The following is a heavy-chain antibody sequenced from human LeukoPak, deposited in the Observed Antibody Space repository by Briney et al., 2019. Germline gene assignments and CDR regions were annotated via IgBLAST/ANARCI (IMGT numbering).Heavy chain of an antibody. Sequence: ASVKVSCKASRGTFSSYAISWVRQAPGQGLEWMGGIIPIFGTANYAQKFQGRVTITADESTSTAYMELSSLRSEDTAVYYCAREGKGVYGSGRTTEVFRFDPWGQGTLVTVSS. CDR3: AREGKGVYGSGRTTEVFRFDP. D-gene: IGHD3-10*01. CDR2: IIPIFGTA. V-gene: IGHV1-69*13. J-gene: IGHJ5*02. CDR1: RGTFSSYA.